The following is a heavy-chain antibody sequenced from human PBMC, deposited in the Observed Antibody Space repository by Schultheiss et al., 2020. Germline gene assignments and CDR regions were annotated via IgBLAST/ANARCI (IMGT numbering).Heavy chain of an antibody. J-gene: IGHJ4*02. CDR3: ASRDGYTDIDY. V-gene: IGHV3-33*08. CDR2: IWYDGSNK. D-gene: IGHD5-24*01. Sequence: GESLKISCAASGFTFSSYGMHWVRQAPGKGLEWVAVIWYDGSNKYNADSVRGRFTISRDNSKNTLYLQMNSLRAEDTAVYYCASRDGYTDIDYWGQGTLVTVSS. CDR1: GFTFSSYG.